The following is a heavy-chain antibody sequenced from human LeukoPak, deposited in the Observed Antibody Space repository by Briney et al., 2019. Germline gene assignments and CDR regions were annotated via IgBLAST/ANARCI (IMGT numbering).Heavy chain of an antibody. Sequence: ASVKVSCKASGYTFTSYDINWVRQAAGQGPEWMGWMNPHSGNTGYAQRFQGRVTMTRNTSITTAYMELSSLRSEDTAVYYCARGQKSAPHYGSGTSAYYFDYWGQGTLVTVSS. CDR2: MNPHSGNT. J-gene: IGHJ4*02. D-gene: IGHD3-10*01. CDR3: ARGQKSAPHYGSGTSAYYFDY. V-gene: IGHV1-8*01. CDR1: GYTFTSYD.